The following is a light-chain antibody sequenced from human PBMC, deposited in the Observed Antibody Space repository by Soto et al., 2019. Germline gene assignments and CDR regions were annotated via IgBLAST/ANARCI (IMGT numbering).Light chain of an antibody. V-gene: IGKV1-39*01. J-gene: IGKJ1*01. Sequence: DIQMTQSPSSLSASVGDRVTITCRASQSISTFLNWYQQKPGKAPKLLMYAASSLQSGVPSRFSGSGSGTDFTLTFNSLQPEDFATYYCQQSHSTPWTFGQGTKVELK. CDR2: AAS. CDR3: QQSHSTPWT. CDR1: QSISTF.